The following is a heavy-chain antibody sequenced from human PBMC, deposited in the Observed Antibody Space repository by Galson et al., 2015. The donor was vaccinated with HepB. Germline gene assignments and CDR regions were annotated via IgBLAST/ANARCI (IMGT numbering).Heavy chain of an antibody. CDR2: MNPNSGNT. Sequence: SVKVSCKASGYTFTSYDINWVRQANGQGLEWMGWMNPNSGNTGYAQKFKGRVTMTRNTSISTAYMELSSLRSEDTAVYYCSSAGIVVVPAAIHAGPYFDYWGQGTLVTVSS. J-gene: IGHJ4*02. D-gene: IGHD2-2*02. V-gene: IGHV1-8*01. CDR3: SSAGIVVVPAAIHAGPYFDY. CDR1: GYTFTSYD.